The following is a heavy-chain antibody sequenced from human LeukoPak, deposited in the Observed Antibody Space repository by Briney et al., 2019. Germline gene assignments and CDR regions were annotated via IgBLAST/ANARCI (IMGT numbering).Heavy chain of an antibody. J-gene: IGHJ2*01. CDR3: ARHFHPAETTGGYFDL. D-gene: IGHD4-17*01. V-gene: IGHV3-48*01. CDR1: GFTFSSYS. Sequence: GGSLRLSCAASGFTFSSYSMNWVRQAPGKGLEWVSYISSSSSTIYYADSVKGRFTISRDNAKNSLYLQMNSLRAEDTAVYYCARHFHPAETTGGYFDLWGRGTLVTVSA. CDR2: ISSSSSTI.